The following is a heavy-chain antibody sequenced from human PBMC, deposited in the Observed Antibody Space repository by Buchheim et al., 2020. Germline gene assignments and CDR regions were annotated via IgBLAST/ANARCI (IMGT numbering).Heavy chain of an antibody. CDR1: GFTFSSYW. Sequence: EVQLVESGGGLVQPGGSLRLSCAASGFTFSSYWMSWVRQAPGKGLEWVANIKDSGGGTYYVDSVKGRFTISRDNAKNTLYLQMNSLRAEDTAVYYCARVQRIAVASTFYYYGIDCWGQGTT. CDR2: IKDSGGGT. V-gene: IGHV3-7*01. J-gene: IGHJ6*02. CDR3: ARVQRIAVASTFYYYGIDC. D-gene: IGHD6-19*01.